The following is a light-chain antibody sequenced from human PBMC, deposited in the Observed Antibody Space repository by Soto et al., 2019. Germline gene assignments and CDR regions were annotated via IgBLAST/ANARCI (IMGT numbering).Light chain of an antibody. J-gene: IGKJ5*01. Sequence: DIQLTQYPSSLSASVGDTVTITCRASQFIRNYLNWYQQKPGEAPKLLIYAASSLQSGAPSRFSGSGSGTDFTLTINTLQPEDFATYYCKPRYDTLSIFGHGTLLESK. CDR1: QFIRNY. CDR2: AAS. V-gene: IGKV1-39*01. CDR3: KPRYDTLSI.